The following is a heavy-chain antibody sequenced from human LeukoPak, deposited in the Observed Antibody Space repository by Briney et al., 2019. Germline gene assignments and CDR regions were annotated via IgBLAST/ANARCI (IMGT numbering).Heavy chain of an antibody. V-gene: IGHV1-2*02. D-gene: IGHD3-22*01. CDR2: INPNSGGT. CDR1: GYTFTGSY. CDR3: ARAGSDSSAPSDY. Sequence: ASVKVSCKASGYTFTGSYMHWVRQAPGQGLEWLGWINPNSGGTNYAQKFQGRVTMTRDTSISTAYMELSGLRSDDTVVYYCARAGSDSSAPSDYWGQGTLVTVSS. J-gene: IGHJ4*02.